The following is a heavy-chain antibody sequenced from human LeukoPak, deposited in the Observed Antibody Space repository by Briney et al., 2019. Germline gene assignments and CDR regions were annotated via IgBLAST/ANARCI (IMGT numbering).Heavy chain of an antibody. J-gene: IGHJ6*03. Sequence: NPSETLSLTCAVYGGSFSGYYWSWIRQPPGKGLEWIGEINHSGSTNYNPSLESRVTISVDTSKNQFSLKLSSVTAADTAVYYCARAYYDFWSGFNPDYYYYMDVWGKGITVTVSS. D-gene: IGHD3-3*01. CDR2: INHSGST. CDR3: ARAYYDFWSGFNPDYYYYMDV. V-gene: IGHV4-34*01. CDR1: GGSFSGYY.